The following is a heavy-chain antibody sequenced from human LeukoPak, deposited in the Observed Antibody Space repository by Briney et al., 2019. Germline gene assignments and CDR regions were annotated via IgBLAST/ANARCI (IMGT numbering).Heavy chain of an antibody. D-gene: IGHD2-15*01. CDR3: AKDITGGVVVAACLDY. V-gene: IGHV3-23*01. J-gene: IGHJ4*02. CDR2: ISGSGGST. Sequence: GSLRLSCAASGFTFSSYSMSWVRQAPGKGLEWVSAISGSGGSTYYADSVKGRFTISRDNSKNTLYLQMNSLRAEDTAVYYCAKDITGGVVVAACLDYWGQGTLVTVSS. CDR1: GFTFSSYS.